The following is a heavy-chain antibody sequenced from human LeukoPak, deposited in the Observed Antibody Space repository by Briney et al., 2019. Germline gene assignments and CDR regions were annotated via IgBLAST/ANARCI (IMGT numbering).Heavy chain of an antibody. Sequence: SQTLSLTCSVSGDSISSGSFYWSWLRQPAGRGLEWIGRIYPSGSTNYNPSLKSRVTISLDTSKNQFSLKLSSVTAADTAVYYCARDVLAAPGTFDYWGQGALVTVSS. V-gene: IGHV4-61*02. D-gene: IGHD6-13*01. CDR1: GDSISSGSFY. CDR3: ARDVLAAPGTFDY. J-gene: IGHJ4*02. CDR2: IYPSGST.